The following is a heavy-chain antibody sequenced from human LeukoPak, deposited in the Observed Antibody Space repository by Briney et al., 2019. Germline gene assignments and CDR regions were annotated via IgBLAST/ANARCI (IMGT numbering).Heavy chain of an antibody. D-gene: IGHD3-10*01. CDR3: AREMMFHDYGPGSHDY. Sequence: TGGPLRLSCAASGFTFSSYAMHWVRQAPGKGLEWVAVISYDGSNKYYADSVKGRFTISRDNSKNTLYLQMNSLRSEDTAVYYCAREMMFHDYGPGSHDYWGQGTLVTVSS. V-gene: IGHV3-30-3*01. CDR2: ISYDGSNK. CDR1: GFTFSSYA. J-gene: IGHJ4*02.